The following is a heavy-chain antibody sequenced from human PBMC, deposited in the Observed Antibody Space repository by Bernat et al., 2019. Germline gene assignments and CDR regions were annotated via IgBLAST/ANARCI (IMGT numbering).Heavy chain of an antibody. D-gene: IGHD1-26*01. CDR1: GFTFSSYA. J-gene: IGHJ3*02. V-gene: IGHV3-30-3*01. CDR3: ARDRRQWAPLYDAFDI. Sequence: QVQLVESGGGVVQPGRSLRLSCAASGFTFSSYAMHWVRQAPGKGLEWVAVIPYDGSNKYYADSVKGRFTISRDNSKNTLYLQMNSLRTEDTAVYNCARDRRQWAPLYDAFDIWGQGTMVTVSS. CDR2: IPYDGSNK.